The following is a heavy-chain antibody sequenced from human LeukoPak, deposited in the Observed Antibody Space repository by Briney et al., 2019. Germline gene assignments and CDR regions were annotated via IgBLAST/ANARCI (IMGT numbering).Heavy chain of an antibody. Sequence: GGSLRLSCAASGFTFSSYSMNWVRQAPGKGLEWVSYISSSGSTIYYADSVKGRFTISRDNAKNSLYLQMNSLRAEDTAVYYCARDRPSYDYVWGSYLNYWGQGTLVTVSS. D-gene: IGHD3-16*02. V-gene: IGHV3-48*04. CDR2: ISSSGSTI. CDR3: ARDRPSYDYVWGSYLNY. CDR1: GFTFSSYS. J-gene: IGHJ4*02.